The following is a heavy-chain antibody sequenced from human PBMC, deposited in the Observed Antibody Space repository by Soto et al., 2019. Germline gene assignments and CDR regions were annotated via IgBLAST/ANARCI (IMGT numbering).Heavy chain of an antibody. CDR1: GYTLIDYY. CDR2: INPKNGDT. CDR3: ARSSGGHSFNGMDV. V-gene: IGHV1-2*02. D-gene: IGHD1-26*01. J-gene: IGHJ6*02. Sequence: QVQLVQSGAEVKRPGASVKVTCEASGYTLIDYYIHWVRQAPGPGLEWLGWINPKNGDTKTTQNSQGRVTLTRDTSISAAYMEISRLRSDDTAVYYCARSSGGHSFNGMDVWGQGTSVTVSS.